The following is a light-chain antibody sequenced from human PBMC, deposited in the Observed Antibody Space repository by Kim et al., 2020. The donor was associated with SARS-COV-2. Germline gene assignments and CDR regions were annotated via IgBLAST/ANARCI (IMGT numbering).Light chain of an antibody. J-gene: IGKJ2*01. Sequence: VSPGERATPACWASQSGSRNLAWYQQKPGQAPSLLIYGGSTTATGIPARFSGSGSGTQFALTISSLQSEDYAVYYCQQYDNWPPYTFGQGTKLEI. V-gene: IGKV3-15*01. CDR3: QQYDNWPPYT. CDR1: QSGSRN. CDR2: GGS.